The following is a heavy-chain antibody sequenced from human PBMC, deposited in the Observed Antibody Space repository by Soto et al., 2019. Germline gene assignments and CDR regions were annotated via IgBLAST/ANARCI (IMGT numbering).Heavy chain of an antibody. CDR3: ARAFYSVGQGAFDL. Sequence: LSLTCAVSGGSFSRGVYSRSWIRQPPGNCLEWIGYIYHSGSTYYNPSLKSRVTISVDRSKNQFSLKLSSVTAADTAWYYLARAFYSVGQGAFDLWSR. CDR1: GGSFSRGVYS. D-gene: IGHD2-15*01. J-gene: IGHJ2*01. V-gene: IGHV4-30-2*01. CDR2: IYHSGST.